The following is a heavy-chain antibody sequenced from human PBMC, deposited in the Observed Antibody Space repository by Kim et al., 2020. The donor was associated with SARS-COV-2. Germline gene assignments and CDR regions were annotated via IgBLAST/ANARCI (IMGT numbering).Heavy chain of an antibody. D-gene: IGHD5-18*01. CDR3: ARGSGDSYGYGSTFDY. Sequence: LKSRVTISVDTSKDQFYLKRSSVTAADTAVYYCARGSGDSYGYGSTFDYWGQGTLVTVSS. J-gene: IGHJ4*02. V-gene: IGHV4-31*02.